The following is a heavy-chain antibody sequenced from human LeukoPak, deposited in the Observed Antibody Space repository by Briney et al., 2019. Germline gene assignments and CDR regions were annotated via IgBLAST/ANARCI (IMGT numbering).Heavy chain of an antibody. Sequence: SETLSLTCSVSGGSVSSSSFFWAWIRQSPGKGLEWIGSMFYSGVLYYNPSLKSRVTISVDTSKNQVSLKLTSVTAADTAVYHCARHRATVTSGQKRYYHYNMDVWGRGTTVTVSS. CDR2: MFYSGVL. CDR3: ARHRATVTSGQKRYYHYNMDV. V-gene: IGHV4-39*01. D-gene: IGHD4-17*01. CDR1: GGSVSSSSFF. J-gene: IGHJ6*03.